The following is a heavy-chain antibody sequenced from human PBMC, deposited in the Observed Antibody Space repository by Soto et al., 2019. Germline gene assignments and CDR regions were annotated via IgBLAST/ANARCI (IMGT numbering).Heavy chain of an antibody. CDR3: ATAGLFRFDY. V-gene: IGHV3-74*01. J-gene: IGHJ4*02. D-gene: IGHD3-10*01. Sequence: GSLRLSCAASGXTLSSYGMHWVRQAPGKGLVWVSRMNSDGTTINYADSVKGRFTISRDKAKNTLYLQVKSLIAEDTAVYYCATAGLFRFDYWGQGTLGPVSS. CDR2: MNSDGTTI. CDR1: GXTLSSYG.